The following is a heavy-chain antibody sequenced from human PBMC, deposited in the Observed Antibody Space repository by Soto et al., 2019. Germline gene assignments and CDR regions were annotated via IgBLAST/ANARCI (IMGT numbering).Heavy chain of an antibody. CDR3: ASGIVGDHGY. CDR1: CGSIRRNY. D-gene: IGHD1-26*01. V-gene: IGHV4-59*07. CDR2: IYYSGST. J-gene: IGHJ4*02. Sequence: SYTLSLSLPASCGSIRRNYWTCIRQLPGKLLEWIGCIYYSGSTNYNPSLKSRVTISVDTSKKQFSLKLTSVTAADNAVYYCASGIVGDHGYWGQGTLVTVSS.